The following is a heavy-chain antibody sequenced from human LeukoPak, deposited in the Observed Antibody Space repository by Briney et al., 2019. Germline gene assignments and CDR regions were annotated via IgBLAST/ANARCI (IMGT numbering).Heavy chain of an antibody. CDR3: ARRYFDY. CDR2: IKQDGSEE. V-gene: IGHV3-7*03. J-gene: IGHJ4*02. Sequence: GGSLRLSCSASGFTISSYWMHWVRQAPGKGLEWVANIKQDGSEEYYVDSVKGRFTISRDNAKNSLYLQMNSLRAEDTAVYYCARRYFDYWGQGILVTVSS. CDR1: GFTISSYW.